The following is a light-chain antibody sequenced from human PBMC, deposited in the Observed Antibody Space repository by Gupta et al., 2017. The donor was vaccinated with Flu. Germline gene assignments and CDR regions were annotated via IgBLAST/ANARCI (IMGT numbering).Light chain of an antibody. V-gene: IGLV1-44*01. CDR3: AQWDDILDGPV. CDR2: QDD. J-gene: IGLJ2*01. CDR1: PHTGTET. Sequence: PHTGTETVSWYRQCPAAAPKVLIYQDDQRPSGAPVRFSGAKSGASASLIIDGLRPEDEAIYYCAQWDDILDGPVFGGGTRVTVL.